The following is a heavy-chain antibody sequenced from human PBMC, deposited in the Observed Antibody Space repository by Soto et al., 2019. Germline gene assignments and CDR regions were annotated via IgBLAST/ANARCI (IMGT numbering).Heavy chain of an antibody. CDR2: IKQDGSEK. CDR1: GFTFSSYW. CDR3: ATSRTFDY. J-gene: IGHJ4*02. Sequence: WGSLRLSCLVSGFTFSSYWMNWVRQAPGKGLEWVANIKQDGSEKYYVDSAKGRFTISRDNAKNSLYLQMNSLSAEDTAIYYCATSRTFDYWGQGTLVTVSS. D-gene: IGHD6-13*01. V-gene: IGHV3-7*01.